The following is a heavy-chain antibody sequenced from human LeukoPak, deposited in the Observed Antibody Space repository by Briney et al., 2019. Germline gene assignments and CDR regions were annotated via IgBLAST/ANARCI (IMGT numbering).Heavy chain of an antibody. V-gene: IGHV3-23*01. CDR1: GFTFSSYA. Sequence: PGGSLRLSCVASGFTFSSYAMSWVRQAPGKGLEWVSAISGSGGSTYYADSVKGRFTISRDNAKNSLYLQMNSLRAEDTAVYYCARVEGYGDYVHWGQGTLVTVSS. CDR3: ARVEGYGDYVH. CDR2: ISGSGGST. D-gene: IGHD4-17*01. J-gene: IGHJ4*02.